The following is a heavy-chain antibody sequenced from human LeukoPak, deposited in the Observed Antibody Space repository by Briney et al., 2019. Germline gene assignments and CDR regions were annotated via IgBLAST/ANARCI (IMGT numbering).Heavy chain of an antibody. D-gene: IGHD1-1*01. V-gene: IGHV3-13*01. CDR1: GFTFSSID. CDR2: IGTASDT. CDR3: ARGPPRGKYYYMDV. Sequence: PGGSLRLSCAASGFTFSSIDMHWVRQPTGQGLEWVSTIGTASDTYYPCSVEGRLTLSRDNAKNCLYIQMNSLTAGDTAVYYCARGPPRGKYYYMDVWGKGTTVTVSS. J-gene: IGHJ6*03.